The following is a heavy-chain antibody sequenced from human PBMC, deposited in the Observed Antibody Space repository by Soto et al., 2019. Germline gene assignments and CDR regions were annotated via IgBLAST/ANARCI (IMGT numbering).Heavy chain of an antibody. V-gene: IGHV5-51*01. J-gene: IGHJ4*02. CDR1: GYSFTSYW. D-gene: IGHD3-22*01. Sequence: GESLKISCKGSGYSFTSYWIGWVRQMPGKGLEWMGIIYPGDSDTRYSPSFQGQVTISADKSISTAYPQWSSLKASDTAMYYCARLDYYDSSGYYYSAHFDYWGQGTLVTVSS. CDR3: ARLDYYDSSGYYYSAHFDY. CDR2: IYPGDSDT.